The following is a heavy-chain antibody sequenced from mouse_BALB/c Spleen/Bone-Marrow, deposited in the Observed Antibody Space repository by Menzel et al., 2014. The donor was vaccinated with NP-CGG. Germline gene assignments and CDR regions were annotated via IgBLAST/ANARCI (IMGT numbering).Heavy chain of an antibody. CDR1: GYTFTDYA. CDR2: IGTYYGDA. J-gene: IGHJ4*01. CDR3: ARRADSSGYVDAMDY. Sequence: QVQLQQSGAELVRPGVSVKISCKGSGYTFTDYAMHWVKQSHAKSLEWIGVIGTYYGDASYNQKFKGKATMTVDKSSSTAYMELARLTSEDSAIYYCARRADSSGYVDAMDYWGQGTSVTVSS. D-gene: IGHD3-2*01. V-gene: IGHV1S137*01.